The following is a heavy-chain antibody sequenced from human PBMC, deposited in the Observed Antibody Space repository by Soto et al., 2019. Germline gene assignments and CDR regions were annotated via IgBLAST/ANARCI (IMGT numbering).Heavy chain of an antibody. CDR3: AVVVVPAAIVDY. CDR2: IYYSGST. V-gene: IGHV4-61*01. Sequence: PSETLPLTCTVPGGSVSSGSYYWSWIRQPPGKELEWIGYIYYSGSTNYNPSLKSRVTISVDTSKNQFSLKLSSVTAADTAVYYCAVVVVPAAIVDYWGQGTLVTVSS. CDR1: GGSVSSGSYY. J-gene: IGHJ4*02. D-gene: IGHD2-2*01.